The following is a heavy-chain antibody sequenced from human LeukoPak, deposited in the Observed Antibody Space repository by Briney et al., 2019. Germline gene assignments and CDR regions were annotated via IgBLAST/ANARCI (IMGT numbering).Heavy chain of an antibody. Sequence: GGSLRLSCAASGFTFSSYGMHWVRQAPGKGLEWVAFIRYDGSNKYYADSVKGRFTISRDNSKNTLYLQMNSLRAGDTAVYYCAKDLGTIYVYEDWSDPGGQGTVDSV. V-gene: IGHV3-30*02. CDR1: GFTFSSYG. CDR2: IRYDGSNK. CDR3: AKDLGTIYVYEDWSDP. D-gene: IGHD1-1*01. J-gene: IGHJ5*02.